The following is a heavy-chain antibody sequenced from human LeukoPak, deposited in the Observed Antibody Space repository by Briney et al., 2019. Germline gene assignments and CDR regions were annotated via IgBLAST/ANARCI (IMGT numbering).Heavy chain of an antibody. V-gene: IGHV4-39*01. Sequence: SSETLSLTCSVSGGSISSSSYYWGWIRQPPGKGLEWIGTIYYSGSIYYNQSLRGRVALSVDTSKNQFSLKLTSVTAADTAVYYCGRLNTDWGFLFDSWGQGTLVTVSS. J-gene: IGHJ4*02. CDR3: GRLNTDWGFLFDS. D-gene: IGHD7-27*01. CDR1: GGSISSSSYY. CDR2: IYYSGSI.